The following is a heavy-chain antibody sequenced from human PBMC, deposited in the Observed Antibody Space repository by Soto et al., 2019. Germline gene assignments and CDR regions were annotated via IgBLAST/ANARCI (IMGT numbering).Heavy chain of an antibody. CDR2: MYNSGST. CDR1: GASISPYY. D-gene: IGHD2-2*01. V-gene: IGHV4-59*12. CDR3: AGNACTSNSCHPYFDH. J-gene: IGHJ4*02. Sequence: SETLSLTCTVSGASISPYYWSWIRQPPGKGLEWIGYMYNSGSTYYNPSLKSRVTISVDTSNNQFSLNLRSVTAADTAAYHCAGNACTSNSCHPYFDHWGQGMLVTVSS.